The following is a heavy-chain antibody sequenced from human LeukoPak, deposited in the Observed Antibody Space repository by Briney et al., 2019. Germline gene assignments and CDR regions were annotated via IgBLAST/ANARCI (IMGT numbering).Heavy chain of an antibody. Sequence: ASVKVSCKASGYTFTGYYMHWVRQAPGQGLEWMGWINPNSGDTSYVQKFQGRVTMSRDTSISTVYMELSRLRSDDTALYYCAREGVIGDGYNFFDYWGQGTLVTVSS. V-gene: IGHV1-2*02. D-gene: IGHD5-24*01. CDR1: GYTFTGYY. CDR2: INPNSGDT. J-gene: IGHJ4*02. CDR3: AREGVIGDGYNFFDY.